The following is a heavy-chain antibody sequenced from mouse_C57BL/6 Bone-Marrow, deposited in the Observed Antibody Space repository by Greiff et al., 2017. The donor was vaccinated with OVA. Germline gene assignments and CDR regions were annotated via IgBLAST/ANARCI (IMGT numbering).Heavy chain of an antibody. CDR2: ISRGGDYI. V-gene: IGHV5-9-1*02. D-gene: IGHD2-3*01. CDR3: TRDGYDAMDY. Sequence: EVKVVESGEGLVKPGGSLKLSCAASGFTFSSYAMSWVRQTPEKRLEWVAYISRGGDYIYYADTVKGRFTFSRDNARNTLCLQMSSLKSEDTARYYCTRDGYDAMDYWGQGTSVTVSS. J-gene: IGHJ4*01. CDR1: GFTFSSYA.